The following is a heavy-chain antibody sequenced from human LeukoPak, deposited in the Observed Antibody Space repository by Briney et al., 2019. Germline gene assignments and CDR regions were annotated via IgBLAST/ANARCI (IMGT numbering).Heavy chain of an antibody. CDR2: IWSDGNNK. CDR1: GFSFSTYG. CDR3: ARETPSADAAFDY. V-gene: IGHV3-33*01. J-gene: IGHJ4*02. D-gene: IGHD2-15*01. Sequence: GGSLRLSCAASGFSFSTYGMHWVRQAPGKGLEWVAVIWSDGNNKYYAESVRGRFTISRDNSKNTLDLQMNSLRAEDTAVYYCARETPSADAAFDYWGQGTLVTVSS.